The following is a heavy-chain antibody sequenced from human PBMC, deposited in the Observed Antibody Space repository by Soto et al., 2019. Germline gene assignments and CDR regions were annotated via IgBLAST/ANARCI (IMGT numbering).Heavy chain of an antibody. Sequence: GGSLRLSCAASGFTFSSYSMNWVRQAPGKGLEWVSYISSSSSTIYYADSVKGRFTISRDNAKNSLYLQMNSLRDEDTAVYYCARSKWVVAATPGYGMDVWGQGTTVTVSS. CDR3: ARSKWVVAATPGYGMDV. CDR1: GFTFSSYS. V-gene: IGHV3-48*02. D-gene: IGHD2-15*01. J-gene: IGHJ6*02. CDR2: ISSSSSTI.